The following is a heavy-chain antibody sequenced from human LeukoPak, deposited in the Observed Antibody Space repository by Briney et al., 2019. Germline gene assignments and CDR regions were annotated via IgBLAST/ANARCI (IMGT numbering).Heavy chain of an antibody. D-gene: IGHD6-13*01. CDR1: GGSISGYY. Sequence: PSETLSLTCTVSGGSISGYYWSWIRQPPGKGLEWIGYIHYSGSTNYNPSLKSRVTVSVDTSNNQCSLKLTSVTAADTAVYYCARVSSSWNPYYFDYWGQGTLVTVSS. CDR3: ARVSSSWNPYYFDY. V-gene: IGHV4-59*08. CDR2: IHYSGST. J-gene: IGHJ4*02.